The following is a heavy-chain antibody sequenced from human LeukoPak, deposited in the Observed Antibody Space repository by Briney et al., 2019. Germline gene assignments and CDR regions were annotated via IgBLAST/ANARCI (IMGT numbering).Heavy chain of an antibody. J-gene: IGHJ4*02. Sequence: SETLSLTCTVSGGSISSYYWSWIRQPPGKGLEWIGYIYYSGSTNYNPSLKSRVTISVDTSKNQFSLKLSSVTAADTAVYYCASTFVVVTAIPAGQIDYWGQGTLVTVSS. CDR1: GGSISSYY. D-gene: IGHD2-21*02. V-gene: IGHV4-59*01. CDR3: ASTFVVVTAIPAGQIDY. CDR2: IYYSGST.